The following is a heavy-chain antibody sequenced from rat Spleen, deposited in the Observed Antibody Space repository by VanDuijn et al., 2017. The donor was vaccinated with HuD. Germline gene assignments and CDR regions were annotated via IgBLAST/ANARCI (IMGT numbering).Heavy chain of an antibody. Sequence: EVQLVESDGGLVQPGRSLKLSCAASGFTFSDYYMAWVRQAPTKGLEWVATISYDCSSTYYRDSVKGRFTFSRDNAKSTLYLQMDSLRSEDSATYYCARSGHGGYEDWFAYWGQGTLVTVSS. CDR3: ARSGHGGYEDWFAY. D-gene: IGHD1-11*01. V-gene: IGHV5-29*01. CDR1: GFTFSDYY. J-gene: IGHJ3*01. CDR2: ISYDCSST.